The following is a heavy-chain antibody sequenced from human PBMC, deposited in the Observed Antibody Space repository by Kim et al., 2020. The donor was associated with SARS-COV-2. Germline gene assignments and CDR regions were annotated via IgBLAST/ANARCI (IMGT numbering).Heavy chain of an antibody. CDR2: T. CDR3: ARAHGDYLIDY. D-gene: IGHD4-17*01. V-gene: IGHV1-18*01. Sequence: TNYAQKLQGRVTMTTDTSTSTAYMELRSLRSDDTAVYYCARAHGDYLIDYWGQGTLVTVSS. J-gene: IGHJ4*02.